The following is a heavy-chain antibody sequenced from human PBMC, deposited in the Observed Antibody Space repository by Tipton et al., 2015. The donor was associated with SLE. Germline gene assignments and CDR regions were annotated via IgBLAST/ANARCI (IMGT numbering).Heavy chain of an antibody. CDR3: AMALAGTLFFSY. Sequence: QSGAEVKKPGASVKVSCKASGLTFIAYDISWVRQAPGQGLEWLGRISAYNGHTDCAQKLQGSVTMTTDTSTSTAYMERRSLRSEDTAVYYCAMALAGTLFFSYWGQRALVTVSS. V-gene: IGHV1-18*01. CDR2: ISAYNGHT. CDR1: GLTFIAYD. D-gene: IGHD1/OR15-1a*01. J-gene: IGHJ4*02.